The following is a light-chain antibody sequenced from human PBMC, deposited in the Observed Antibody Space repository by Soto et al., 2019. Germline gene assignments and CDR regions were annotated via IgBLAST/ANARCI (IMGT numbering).Light chain of an antibody. V-gene: IGLV1-51*01. CDR1: SSNIGNNY. Sequence: QSVLTQPPSVSAAPGQKVTISCSGSSSNIGNNYVSWYQQLPGTAPKLLIYDNNKRPSGIPDRFSGSKSGTSATLGITGLQTGDEADYYCGTLDSSSSALFGTGTKVTVL. CDR2: DNN. CDR3: GTLDSSSSAL. J-gene: IGLJ1*01.